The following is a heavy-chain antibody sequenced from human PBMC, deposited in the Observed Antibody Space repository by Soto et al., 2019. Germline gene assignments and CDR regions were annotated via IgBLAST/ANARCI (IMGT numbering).Heavy chain of an antibody. D-gene: IGHD6-13*01. CDR2: MSYDGTKQ. Sequence: QVQLVESGGGVFQPGRSLRLSCAASGFTFSTYGMHWVRQAPGKGLEWVAAMSYDGTKQYYVDSVKGRFTISRDNSRNTLFLQSNSLRDEDTAVCYCAKEYGSTWIDHWGPGTPVTVSS. V-gene: IGHV3-30*18. J-gene: IGHJ4*02. CDR1: GFTFSTYG. CDR3: AKEYGSTWIDH.